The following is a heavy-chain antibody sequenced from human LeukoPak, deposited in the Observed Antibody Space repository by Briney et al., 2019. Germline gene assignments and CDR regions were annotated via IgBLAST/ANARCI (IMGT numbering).Heavy chain of an antibody. V-gene: IGHV1-8*01. CDR3: ARGAYYDFWSAHLGENSDAFDI. CDR2: MNPNSGNT. Sequence: ASVKVSCKASGYTFTSYDINWVRQATGQGLEWMGWMNPNSGNTGYAQKFQGRVTMTRNTSISTAYMELSSLRSEDTAVYYCARGAYYDFWSAHLGENSDAFDIWGQGTMVTVSS. D-gene: IGHD3-3*01. CDR1: GYTFTSYD. J-gene: IGHJ3*02.